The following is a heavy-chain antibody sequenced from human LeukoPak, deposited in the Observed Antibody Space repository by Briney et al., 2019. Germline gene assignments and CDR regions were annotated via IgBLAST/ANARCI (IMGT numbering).Heavy chain of an antibody. CDR2: IYYTGSS. V-gene: IGHV4-39*07. D-gene: IGHD2-8*01. CDR1: GGSISSSDYY. J-gene: IGHJ5*02. Sequence: SETLSLTCTVSGGSISSSDYYGGWIRQPPGKGLEWIGNIYYTGSSSYNSSLKSRVTISVDTYKNQFSLQLSSVTAEDTAVYYCARENYCTNGVCWAFDPWGQGTLVTVSS. CDR3: ARENYCTNGVCWAFDP.